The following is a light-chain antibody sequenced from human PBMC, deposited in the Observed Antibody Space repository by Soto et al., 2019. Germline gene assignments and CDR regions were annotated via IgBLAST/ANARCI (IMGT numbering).Light chain of an antibody. CDR2: DVS. CDR3: SSYTSSSTLV. Sequence: QSALTQPASVSGSPGQSITISCTGTSSDVGGYNYVSWYQQHPGKAPKLMIYDVSNRPSGVSNRFSGSKSGNTASLTISGLQAEDEADYYCSSYTSSSTLVFGGVTKPTVL. CDR1: SSDVGGYNY. J-gene: IGLJ2*01. V-gene: IGLV2-14*01.